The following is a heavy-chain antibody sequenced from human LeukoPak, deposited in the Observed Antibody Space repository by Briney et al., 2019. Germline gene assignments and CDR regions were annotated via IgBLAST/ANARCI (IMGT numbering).Heavy chain of an antibody. D-gene: IGHD5-12*01. CDR1: GXTFSSYA. CDR2: ISASGGST. CDR3: AKGRGYSGYDFFDY. V-gene: IGHV3-23*01. Sequence: GGSLRLSCAASGXTFSSYAMSWVRQAPGKGLEWVSAISASGGSTFYADSVKGRFTISRDNSKNTLYLQMNSLRAEDTALYYCAKGRGYSGYDFFDYWGQGTLVTVSS. J-gene: IGHJ4*02.